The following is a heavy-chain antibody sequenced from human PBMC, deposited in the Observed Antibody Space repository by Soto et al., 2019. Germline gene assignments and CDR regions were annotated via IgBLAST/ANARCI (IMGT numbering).Heavy chain of an antibody. V-gene: IGHV3-23*01. D-gene: IGHD1-1*01. Sequence: GGSLRLSCASSGFTFSSYAMSWVRQAPGKGLEWVSAISGSGGSTYYADSVKGRFTISRDNSKNTLYLQMNSLRAEDTAVYYCAKDPGKATTQEQGVDYWGQGTLVTVSS. CDR3: AKDPGKATTQEQGVDY. CDR1: GFTFSSYA. CDR2: ISGSGGST. J-gene: IGHJ4*02.